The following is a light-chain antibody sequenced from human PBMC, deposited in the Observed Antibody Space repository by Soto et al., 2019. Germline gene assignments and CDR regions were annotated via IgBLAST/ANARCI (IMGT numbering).Light chain of an antibody. Sequence: SQSPATLSVSTGERATLSCRASQSVSSNLAWYQQKPGQAPRLLIYGASTRATGIPARFSGSGSGTEFTLTISSLQSEDFAVYYCQQYNNWPPAWTFGQGTKVDIK. V-gene: IGKV3-15*01. CDR3: QQYNNWPPAWT. J-gene: IGKJ1*01. CDR1: QSVSSN. CDR2: GAS.